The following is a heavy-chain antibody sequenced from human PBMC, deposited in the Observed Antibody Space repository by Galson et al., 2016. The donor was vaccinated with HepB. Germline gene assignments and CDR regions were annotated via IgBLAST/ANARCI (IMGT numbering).Heavy chain of an antibody. CDR2: LSSSNSYI. V-gene: IGHV3-11*06. CDR3: AREALGTTTSYYYGMDF. J-gene: IGHJ6*02. Sequence: SLRLSCAASGFTFSDHYINWIRQAPGKGLEWVSCLSSSNSYISYADSVKGRFTISGDNAKNSLYLQMSSLRVDDTAVYYCAREALGTTTSYYYGMDFWGRGTTVTVSS. D-gene: IGHD1-26*01. CDR1: GFTFSDHY.